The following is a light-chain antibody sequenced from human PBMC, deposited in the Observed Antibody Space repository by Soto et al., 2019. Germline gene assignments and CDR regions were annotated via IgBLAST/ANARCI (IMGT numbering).Light chain of an antibody. CDR2: GVF. CDR3: NSYTTSSTFV. Sequence: QSALTQPASVSGSPGQSITISCTGTSSDVGGYNYVSWYQQHPGTAPKLVIYGVFNRPSGISNRFSGSRSGNTASLTISGLQAEDGAEYYCNSYTTSSTFVFGTGTKVTVL. CDR1: SSDVGGYNY. J-gene: IGLJ1*01. V-gene: IGLV2-14*01.